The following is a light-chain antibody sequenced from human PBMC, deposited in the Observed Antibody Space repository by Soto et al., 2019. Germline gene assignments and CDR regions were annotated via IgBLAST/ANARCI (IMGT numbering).Light chain of an antibody. V-gene: IGKV3-15*01. CDR1: QSVSSN. CDR2: CAS. Sequence: EIVMTQSPATLSVSPGERATLSCRASQSVSSNLAWYQQKPGQAPRLLIYCASTRATGIPARFSGSGSGTEFTLTISSLQSEDFAVYYCQQYNNWPPVTVGQGTKVDIK. CDR3: QQYNNWPPVT. J-gene: IGKJ1*01.